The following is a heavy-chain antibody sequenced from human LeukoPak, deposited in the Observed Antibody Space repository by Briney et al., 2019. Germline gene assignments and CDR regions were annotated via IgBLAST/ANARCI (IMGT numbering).Heavy chain of an antibody. CDR1: GASINNYY. CDR3: ARNQLGSGWHSSAY. V-gene: IGHV4-59*01. J-gene: IGHJ4*02. CDR2: ISDIGRT. D-gene: IGHD6-19*01. Sequence: SETLSLTCTVSGASINNYYWTWIRQPPGKGLEWIGYISDIGRTNYNPSLESRVTISVDTSKNQFPLKLNSVTAADTAVYYCARNQLGSGWHSSAYWGQGTRVTVSS.